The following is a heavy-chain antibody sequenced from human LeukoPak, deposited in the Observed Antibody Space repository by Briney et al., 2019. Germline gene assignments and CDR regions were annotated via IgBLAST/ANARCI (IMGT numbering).Heavy chain of an antibody. D-gene: IGHD3-10*01. CDR1: GGTFSSYA. J-gene: IGHJ6*02. V-gene: IGHV1-69*13. CDR2: IIPIFGTA. CDR3: ARAARSYYYGSGISAPSYYYGMDV. Sequence: SVKVSCKASGGTFSSYAISWVRQAPGQGLEWMGGIIPIFGTANYAQKFQGRVTITADESTSTAYMELSSLRSEDTAVYYRARAARSYYYGSGISAPSYYYGMDVWGQGTTVTVSS.